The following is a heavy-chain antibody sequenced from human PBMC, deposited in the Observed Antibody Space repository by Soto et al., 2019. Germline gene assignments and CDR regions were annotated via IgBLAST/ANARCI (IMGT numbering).Heavy chain of an antibody. CDR3: AKVSYSSSWFHYYYGMDV. Sequence: PGGSLRLSCAAFGFTFSSYGMHWVRQAPGKGLEWVAVISYDGSNKYYADSVKGRFTISRDNSKNTLYLQMNSLRAEDTAVYYCAKVSYSSSWFHYYYGMDVWGQGTTVTVSS. CDR1: GFTFSSYG. CDR2: ISYDGSNK. D-gene: IGHD6-13*01. V-gene: IGHV3-30*18. J-gene: IGHJ6*02.